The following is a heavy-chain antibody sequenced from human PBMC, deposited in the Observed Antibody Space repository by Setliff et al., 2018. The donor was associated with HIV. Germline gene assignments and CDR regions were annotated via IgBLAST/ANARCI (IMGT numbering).Heavy chain of an antibody. CDR2: IYYIGNT. CDR1: GGSISGGGYY. Sequence: SETLSLTCTASGGSISGGGYYWSWIRQHPGKGLDWIGNIYYIGNTDYNPSLKSRVTISIDTSKNQFSLKLSSVTAADTAIYYCARVPRITTLRNAFDIWGQGTMVTVSS. CDR3: ARVPRITTLRNAFDI. J-gene: IGHJ3*02. V-gene: IGHV4-31*03. D-gene: IGHD3-3*01.